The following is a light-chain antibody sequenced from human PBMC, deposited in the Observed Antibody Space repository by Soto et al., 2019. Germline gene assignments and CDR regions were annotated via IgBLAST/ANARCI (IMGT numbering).Light chain of an antibody. CDR2: AAS. CDR3: QKYDTVPCA. CDR1: QGIKKY. V-gene: IGKV1-27*01. Sequence: DIQMTQSPSSLSASLGDRVTITCRASQGIKKYVAWYQQKPGKVPKLLIYAASSLQSGVPSRFSGSGSWTDFTLTISSLQPEDVATYYCQKYDTVPCAFGQGTKVDIK. J-gene: IGKJ1*01.